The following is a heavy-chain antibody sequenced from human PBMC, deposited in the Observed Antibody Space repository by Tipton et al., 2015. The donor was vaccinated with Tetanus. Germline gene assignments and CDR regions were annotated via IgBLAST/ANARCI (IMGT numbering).Heavy chain of an antibody. V-gene: IGHV4-61*02. CDR3: ASHYGSGSDDAFDI. J-gene: IGHJ3*02. CDR1: GDSISSGGPY. Sequence: TLSLTCTVSGDSISSGGPYWSWIRQPAGKGLEWIGRIYTSGSTNYNPSLKSRVTMSVDTSKNQFSLKLSSVTAADTAVYYCASHYGSGSDDAFDIWGQGTMVTVSS. CDR2: IYTSGST. D-gene: IGHD3-10*01.